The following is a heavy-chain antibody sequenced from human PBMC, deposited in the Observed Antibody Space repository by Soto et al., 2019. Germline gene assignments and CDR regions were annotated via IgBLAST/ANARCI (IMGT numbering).Heavy chain of an antibody. V-gene: IGHV4-59*08. CDR3: ARFLLVTAGDWFDP. CDR1: GGSISSYD. Sequence: SETLCLTCTVSGGSISSYDGSWIRQPPGKGLEWIGYIYYSGSTNYNPSLKSRVTISVDTSKNQFSLKLSSVTAADTAVYYCARFLLVTAGDWFDPWGQGTLVTVSS. J-gene: IGHJ5*02. D-gene: IGHD3-9*01. CDR2: IYYSGST.